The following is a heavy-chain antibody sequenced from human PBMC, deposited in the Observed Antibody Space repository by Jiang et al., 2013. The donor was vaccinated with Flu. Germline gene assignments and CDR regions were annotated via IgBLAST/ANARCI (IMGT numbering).Heavy chain of an antibody. Sequence: GSGLVKPSETLSLTCTVSGGSISSSSYYWGWIRQPPGKGLEWIGSIYYSGSTYYNPSLKSRVTISVDTSKNQFSLKLSSVTAADTAVYYCARHSTYDSSGYYFFLPSEIDYWGQGTLVTVSS. V-gene: IGHV4-39*01. D-gene: IGHD3-22*01. CDR1: GGSISSSSYY. J-gene: IGHJ4*02. CDR2: IYYSGST. CDR3: ARHSTYDSSGYYFFLPSEIDY.